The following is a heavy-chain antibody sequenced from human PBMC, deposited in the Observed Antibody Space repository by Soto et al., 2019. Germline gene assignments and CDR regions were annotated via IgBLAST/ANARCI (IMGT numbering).Heavy chain of an antibody. J-gene: IGHJ6*02. V-gene: IGHV3-66*01. CDR3: ARDMVRAMDV. D-gene: IGHD3-10*01. CDR2: IYSGGST. CDR1: GFTVSSNY. Sequence: PGGSLRLSCAASGFTVSSNYMSWVRQAPGKGLEWVSVIYSGGSTYFADSVKGRFTISRDNSKNTLYLQMNSLRAEDTAVYYCARDMVRAMDVWGQGTTVTVSS.